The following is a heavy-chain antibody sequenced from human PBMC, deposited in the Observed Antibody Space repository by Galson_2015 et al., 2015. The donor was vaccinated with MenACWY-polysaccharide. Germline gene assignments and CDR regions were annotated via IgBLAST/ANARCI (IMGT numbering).Heavy chain of an antibody. CDR1: GFTFSSYS. Sequence: SLRLSCAASGFTFSSYSMNWVRQAPGKGLEWVSSISSSSSYIYYADSVKGRFTISRDNAKNSLYLQMNSLRAEDTAVYYCARATSGYLAAAALDYWGQGTLVTVSS. CDR3: ARATSGYLAAAALDY. D-gene: IGHD2-2*01. J-gene: IGHJ4*02. CDR2: ISSSSSYI. V-gene: IGHV3-21*01.